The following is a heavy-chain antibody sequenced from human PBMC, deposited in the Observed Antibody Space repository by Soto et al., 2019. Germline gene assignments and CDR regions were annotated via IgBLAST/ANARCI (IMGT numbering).Heavy chain of an antibody. CDR1: GYTFTTSG. CDR2: VSGYNGNT. J-gene: IGHJ6*02. Sequence: QVQLVQSGGEVKKPGASVKVSCKASGYTFTTSGVSWVRQAPGQGLEWMGWVSGYNGNTKYEEKFQDRVTMTTDTSTSTAYLELRSLRPDDTAVYYCARAGELPYYYDGMDVWGQGTTVIVSS. D-gene: IGHD1-7*01. CDR3: ARAGELPYYYDGMDV. V-gene: IGHV1-18*01.